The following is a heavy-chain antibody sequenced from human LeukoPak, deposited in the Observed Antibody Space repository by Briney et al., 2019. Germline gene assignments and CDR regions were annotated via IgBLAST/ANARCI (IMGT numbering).Heavy chain of an antibody. V-gene: IGHV1-3*01. CDR1: GYTFTSYA. Sequence: ASVKVSCKASGYTFTSYAMHWVRQAPGQRLEWMGWINAGNGNTKYSQKFQGRVTITRDTSASTAYMELSSLRSEDTAVYYCARRMPITFGGVIVPDWFDPWGQGTLVTVSS. D-gene: IGHD3-16*02. CDR3: ARRMPITFGGVIVPDWFDP. J-gene: IGHJ5*02. CDR2: INAGNGNT.